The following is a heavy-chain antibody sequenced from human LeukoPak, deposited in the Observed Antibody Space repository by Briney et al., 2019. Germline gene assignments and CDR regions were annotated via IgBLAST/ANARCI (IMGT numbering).Heavy chain of an antibody. J-gene: IGHJ5*02. Sequence: GALVKVSCKASAYIFTSYYMHWVRQAPGQGLEWMGIINPSGDSTNYAQKFQGRVTMTRDTSTSTLYMKLSSLRSDDTAVYYCARASDYGDYAGFDPWGQGTLVTVSS. CDR3: ARASDYGDYAGFDP. D-gene: IGHD4-17*01. CDR1: AYIFTSYY. V-gene: IGHV1-46*01. CDR2: INPSGDST.